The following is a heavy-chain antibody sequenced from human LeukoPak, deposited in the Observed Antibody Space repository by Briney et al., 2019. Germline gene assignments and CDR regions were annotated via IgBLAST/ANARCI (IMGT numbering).Heavy chain of an antibody. V-gene: IGHV4-39*01. D-gene: IGHD4-17*01. CDR3: ASLLLQDGDAH. Sequence: SETLSLTCTVSGGSISGSSLYWRWIRQPPGKGLEWIGSISYSGTTYYSPSLKSRVTVSVDTSKNQFSLGLTSVTAADTAIYYCASLLLQDGDAHWGQGILVTVSS. J-gene: IGHJ4*02. CDR2: ISYSGTT. CDR1: GGSISGSSLY.